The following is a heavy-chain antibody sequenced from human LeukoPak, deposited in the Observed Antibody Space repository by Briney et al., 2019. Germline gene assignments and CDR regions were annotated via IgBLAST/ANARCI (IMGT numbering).Heavy chain of an antibody. Sequence: ASVKVSCKVSGYTLTELSMHWVRQAPGKGLEWMGGFDPEDGETIYAQKFQGRVTMTEDTSTDTAYMELSSLRSEDTAVYYCATLGIVVDAFDIWGQGTMVTVSS. J-gene: IGHJ3*02. CDR1: GYTLTELS. CDR2: FDPEDGET. D-gene: IGHD2-21*01. CDR3: ATLGIVVDAFDI. V-gene: IGHV1-24*01.